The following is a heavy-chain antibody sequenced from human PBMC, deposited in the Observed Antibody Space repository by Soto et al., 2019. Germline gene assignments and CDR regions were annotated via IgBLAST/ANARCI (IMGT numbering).Heavy chain of an antibody. CDR3: ARSPGYSASSGYFYYGMKI. V-gene: IGHV1-18*01. J-gene: IGHJ6*02. D-gene: IGHD6-13*01. CDR2: INTYHGNT. Sequence: QVQLVQSGAELKKPGASVKVSCKASGYTFTNYGISWVRQAPGQGLEWMGWINTYHGNTKYAQKLQGRVTMTKDTSTSTAYMELKSLRSDDTAVYYCARSPGYSASSGYFYYGMKIWGQGTTVIVSS. CDR1: GYTFTNYG.